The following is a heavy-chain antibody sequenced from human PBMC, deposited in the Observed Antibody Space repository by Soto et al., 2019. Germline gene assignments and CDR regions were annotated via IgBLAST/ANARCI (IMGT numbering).Heavy chain of an antibody. V-gene: IGHV3-9*01. CDR2: ISWNSGSI. CDR1: GFTFSSYG. CDR3: AKEKGTYDPMAFDI. Sequence: GGSLRLSCAASGFTFSSYGMHWVRQAPGKGLEWVSGISWNSGSIGYADSVKGRFTISRDNAKNSLYLQMNSLRAEDTALYYCAKEKGTYDPMAFDIWGQGTMVTVSS. D-gene: IGHD3-16*01. J-gene: IGHJ3*02.